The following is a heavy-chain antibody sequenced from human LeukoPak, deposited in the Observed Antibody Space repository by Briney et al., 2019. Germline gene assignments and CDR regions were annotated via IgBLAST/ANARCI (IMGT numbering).Heavy chain of an antibody. V-gene: IGHV3-23*01. CDR2: INSNGGEI. D-gene: IGHD6-6*01. J-gene: IGHJ4*02. Sequence: PGGSLRLSCAASGFTFSTYAMTWVRQAPGKGLEWVSGINSNGGEIYYADSVRGRFTISRDNSNNALYLPMDSLRAEDTAVYYCANWSGSSSRHYWGQGTLVTVYS. CDR3: ANWSGSSSRHY. CDR1: GFTFSTYA.